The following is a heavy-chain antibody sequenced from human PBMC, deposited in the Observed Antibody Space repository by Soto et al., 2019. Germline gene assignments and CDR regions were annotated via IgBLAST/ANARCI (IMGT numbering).Heavy chain of an antibody. J-gene: IGHJ4*02. CDR3: AREREQLYSQGLGL. CDR2: IYYSGFT. Sequence: SDTLSLTCHFSGCSVSSGIYFWSWIRQPPGKKLEWIGYIYYSGFTSYNPSLKSRVSISLDKSKNQISLKLKSVTATDTAVYYCAREREQLYSQGLGLWGPGTLVTVSS. D-gene: IGHD2-15*01. V-gene: IGHV4-61*01. CDR1: GCSVSSGIYF.